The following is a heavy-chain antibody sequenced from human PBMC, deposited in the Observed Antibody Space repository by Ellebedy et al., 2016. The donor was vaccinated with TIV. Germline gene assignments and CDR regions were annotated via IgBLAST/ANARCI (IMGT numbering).Heavy chain of an antibody. J-gene: IGHJ5*02. CDR1: GFTFRSYG. V-gene: IGHV3-33*01. CDR2: IWYDGTNK. Sequence: GESLKISCSASGFTFRSYGMHWVRQAPGKGLEWVAVIWYDGTNKYYADSVKGRFTISRGNSKNTLYLQMNSLRAEDTAVYYCARLVGLNWFDPWGQGTLVTVSS. CDR3: ARLVGLNWFDP. D-gene: IGHD1-26*01.